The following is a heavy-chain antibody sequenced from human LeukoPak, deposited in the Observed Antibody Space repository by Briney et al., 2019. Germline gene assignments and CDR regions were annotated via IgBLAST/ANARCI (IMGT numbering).Heavy chain of an antibody. Sequence: GGSLRLSCAASGFIFSNAWMTWVRQAPGKGLEWVGRIKSKTDGGTTDYAAPVKGRFSISRDDSKNTLYLQMNSLKTEDTAVYYCTTTLVPAAPYYFDYWGQGTLVTVSS. D-gene: IGHD2-2*01. CDR3: TTTLVPAAPYYFDY. V-gene: IGHV3-15*01. J-gene: IGHJ4*02. CDR1: GFIFSNAW. CDR2: IKSKTDGGTT.